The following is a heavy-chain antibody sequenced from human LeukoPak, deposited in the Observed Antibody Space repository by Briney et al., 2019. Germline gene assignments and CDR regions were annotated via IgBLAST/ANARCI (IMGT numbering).Heavy chain of an antibody. J-gene: IGHJ2*01. CDR2: IKQDGSEK. CDR3: AREGGLPARYFDL. CDR1: GFTFSSYW. V-gene: IGHV3-7*01. Sequence: GGSLRLSCAASGFTFSSYWMSWVRQAPGRGLEWVANIKQDGSEKYYVDSVKGRFTISRDNAKNSLYLQMNSLRAEDTAVYYCAREGGLPARYFDLWGRGTLVTVSS. D-gene: IGHD3-16*01.